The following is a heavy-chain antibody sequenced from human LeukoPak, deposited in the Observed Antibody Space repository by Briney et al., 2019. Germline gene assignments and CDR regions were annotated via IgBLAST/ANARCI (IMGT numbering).Heavy chain of an antibody. D-gene: IGHD6-13*01. CDR3: ARVEWDYSSSWPGVDY. CDR1: GYTFTGYY. J-gene: IGHJ4*02. V-gene: IGHV1-2*02. Sequence: GASVKVSCKASGYTFTGYYMHWVRQAPGQGLEWMGWVNPNSGGTNYAQKFQGRVTMTRDTSISTAYMELSRLRSDDTAVYYCARVEWDYSSSWPGVDYWGQGTLVTVSS. CDR2: VNPNSGGT.